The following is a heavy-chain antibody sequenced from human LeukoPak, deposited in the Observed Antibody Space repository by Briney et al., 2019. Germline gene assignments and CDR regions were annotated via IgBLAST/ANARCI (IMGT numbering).Heavy chain of an antibody. CDR2: ISYDGSNK. V-gene: IGHV3-30*18. D-gene: IGHD2-2*01. CDR1: GFTLSSYG. Sequence: GGSLRLSCAASGFTLSSYGMHWVRQAPGKGLEWVAVISYDGSNKYYADSVKGRFTISRDNSKNTLYLQMNSLRAEDTAVYYCAKDGKGVDIIVVPAAMGPGDIWGQGTMVTVSS. J-gene: IGHJ3*02. CDR3: AKDGKGVDIIVVPAAMGPGDI.